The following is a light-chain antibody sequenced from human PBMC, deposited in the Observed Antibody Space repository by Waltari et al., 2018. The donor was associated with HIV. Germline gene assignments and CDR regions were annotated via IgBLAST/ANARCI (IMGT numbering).Light chain of an antibody. V-gene: IGLV7-46*01. CDR1: AGPVTSKNY. J-gene: IGLJ2*01. Sequence: QAAMTQEPSMTVSPGGTIILTCGSSAGPVTSKNYAYWFQQKPGQAPTTLLFYSTKRHSWTPARFSGFLLGDKAVLTRAGALSEDEAFYYCLLFFGATRIFGGGTMVTV. CDR3: LLFFGATRI. CDR2: YST.